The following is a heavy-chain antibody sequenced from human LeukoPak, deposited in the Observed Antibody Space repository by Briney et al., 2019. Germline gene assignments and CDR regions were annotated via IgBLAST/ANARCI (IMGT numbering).Heavy chain of an antibody. CDR2: IFYSGST. J-gene: IGHJ5*02. Sequence: SETLSLTCTVSSGSISNSNYFWGWIRQPPGKGLEWIGSIFYSGSTDYNPSLKSRVTISVDTSKNQFSLKLNSVTAADTAVYFCARYYGSGRDSDHWGQGTLVTVSS. CDR3: ARYYGSGRDSDH. D-gene: IGHD3-10*01. V-gene: IGHV4-39*01. CDR1: SGSISNSNYF.